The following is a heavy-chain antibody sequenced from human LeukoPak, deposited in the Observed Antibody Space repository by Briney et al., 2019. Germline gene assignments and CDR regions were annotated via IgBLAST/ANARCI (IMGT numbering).Heavy chain of an antibody. CDR2: INYSGST. J-gene: IGHJ4*02. CDR3: ARLSDY. Sequence: KSSETPSLTCTVSGGSISSSHYYWGWIRQPPGKGLEWIGSINYSGSTYYNPSLKSRVTISVDTSKNQFSLRLNSVTAADTAVYYCARLSDYWGQGTQVTVSS. CDR1: GGSISSSHYY. V-gene: IGHV4-39*01.